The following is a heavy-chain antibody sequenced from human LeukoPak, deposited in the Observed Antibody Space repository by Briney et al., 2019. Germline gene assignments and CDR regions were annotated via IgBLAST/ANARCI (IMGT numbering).Heavy chain of an antibody. V-gene: IGHV3-74*01. CDR2: INSDGSST. CDR1: GFTFSTYW. Sequence: GGSLRLSCAASGFTFSTYWMHWVRQAPGKGLVWVSRINSDGSSTSYADSVKGRFTISRDDSKNTLYLQMSALKTEDTAVYYCARDLRIVGAPSPLDWGQGTLVTVSS. CDR3: ARDLRIVGAPSPLD. D-gene: IGHD1-26*01. J-gene: IGHJ4*02.